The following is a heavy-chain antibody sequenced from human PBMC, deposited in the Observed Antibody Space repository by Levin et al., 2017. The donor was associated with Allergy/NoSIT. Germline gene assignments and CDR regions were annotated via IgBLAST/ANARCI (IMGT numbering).Heavy chain of an antibody. V-gene: IGHV2-26*01. D-gene: IGHD5-12*01. CDR2: IFSNDEK. CDR1: GFSLSNARMG. Sequence: SGPTLVKPTETLTLTCTVSGFSLSNARMGVSWIRQPPGKALEWLAHIFSNDEKSYSTSLKSRLTISKDTSKSQVVLTMTNMDPVDTATYYCARIDGGYVSSNSSKFTAVDYWGQGTLVTVSS. J-gene: IGHJ4*02. CDR3: ARIDGGYVSSNSSKFTAVDY.